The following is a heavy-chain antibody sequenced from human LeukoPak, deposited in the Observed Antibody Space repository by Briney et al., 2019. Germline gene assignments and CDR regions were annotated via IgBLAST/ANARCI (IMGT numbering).Heavy chain of an antibody. CDR3: ARGATISETGYSDF. Sequence: SETLSLTCAVYGGSFSRYYWSWIRQSPGKGLEWIAEIDHRGDTNYNPSVKSRVTISVDTSKNQFSLKVRSLSAADTAVYYCARGATISETGYSDFWGQGTLVTVPS. CDR2: IDHRGDT. D-gene: IGHD5-24*01. J-gene: IGHJ4*03. CDR1: GGSFSRYY. V-gene: IGHV4-34*01.